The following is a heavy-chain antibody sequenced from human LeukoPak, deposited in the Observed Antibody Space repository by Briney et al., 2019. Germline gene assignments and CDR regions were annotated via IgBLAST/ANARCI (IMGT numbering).Heavy chain of an antibody. J-gene: IGHJ4*02. D-gene: IGHD3-9*01. CDR1: GGSFSGYY. Sequence: PSETLSLTCDVSGGSFSGYYYSWIRQPPGKGLEWIGEVSHSGTTNYNSSLKSRVSMSVGASSTQFSLIMTSVTAADTAVYYCARLYGYYDILTGYIGGYYFDYWGQGTLVTVSS. CDR2: VSHSGTT. CDR3: ARLYGYYDILTGYIGGYYFDY. V-gene: IGHV4-34*01.